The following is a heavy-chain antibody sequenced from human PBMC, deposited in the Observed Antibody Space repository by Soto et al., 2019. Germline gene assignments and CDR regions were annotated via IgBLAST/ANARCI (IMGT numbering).Heavy chain of an antibody. CDR1: GDTFYSNSAA. Sequence: QTLSRTCAITGDTFYSNSAAWNWIRQSPSRGLEWLGRTYYRSKWYNYYAVSVKSRITINPDTSKNQFSLQLNSVTPEDTAVYYCARELPIFGVVIFYGMDVWGQGTTVTVSS. J-gene: IGHJ6*02. CDR2: TYYRSKWYN. D-gene: IGHD3-3*01. V-gene: IGHV6-1*01. CDR3: ARELPIFGVVIFYGMDV.